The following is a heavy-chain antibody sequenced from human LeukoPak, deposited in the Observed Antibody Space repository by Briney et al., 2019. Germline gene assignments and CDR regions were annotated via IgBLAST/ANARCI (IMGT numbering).Heavy chain of an antibody. V-gene: IGHV1-69*02. CDR3: ATGYCSSTSCLHMNWFDP. CDR1: GGTFSSYT. Sequence: GASVKVSCXASGGTFSSYTISWVRQAPGQGLEWMGRIIPILGIANYAQKFQGRVTITADKSTSTAYMELSSLRSEDTAVYYCATGYCSSTSCLHMNWFDPWGQGTLVTVSS. CDR2: IIPILGIA. J-gene: IGHJ5*02. D-gene: IGHD2-2*01.